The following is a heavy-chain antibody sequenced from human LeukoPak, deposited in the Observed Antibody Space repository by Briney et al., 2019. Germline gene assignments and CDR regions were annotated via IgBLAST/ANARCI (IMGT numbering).Heavy chain of an antibody. CDR3: AREGYSSSFDY. D-gene: IGHD6-13*01. Sequence: GGSLRLSCAASGFPFSNSAMSWVRQAPGKGLEWVSAISGSGAGTYYADSVKGRFTISRDNSKNTLYLQMNSLRAEDTAVYYCAREGYSSSFDYWGQGTLVTVSS. J-gene: IGHJ4*02. CDR2: ISGSGAGT. V-gene: IGHV3-23*01. CDR1: GFPFSNSA.